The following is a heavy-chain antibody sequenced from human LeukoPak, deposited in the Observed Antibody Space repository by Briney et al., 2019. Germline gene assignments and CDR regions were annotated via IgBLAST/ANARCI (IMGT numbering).Heavy chain of an antibody. CDR3: ARVHDKGVSWFDP. CDR2: IYYNGST. D-gene: IGHD3-9*01. J-gene: IGHJ5*02. CDR1: GGSISSYY. V-gene: IGHV4-59*01. Sequence: SETLSLTCTVSGGSISSYYWSWIRQPPGKGLEWIGYIYYNGSTNYNPSLKSRVTISVDTSKNQFPLKLSSVTAADTAVYYCARVHDKGVSWFDPWGQGTLVTVSS.